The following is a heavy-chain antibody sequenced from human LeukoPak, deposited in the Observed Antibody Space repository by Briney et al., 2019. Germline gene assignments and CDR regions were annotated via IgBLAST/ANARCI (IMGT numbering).Heavy chain of an antibody. D-gene: IGHD3-10*01. CDR2: ISGSGGST. CDR1: GFTFSSYG. J-gene: IGHJ4*02. Sequence: PGGSLRLSCAASGFTFSSYGMHWVRQAPGKGLEWVSAISGSGGSTYYADSVKGRFTISRDNSKNTLYLQMNSLRAEDTAVYYCAKGSGSGSHRGFDYWGQGTLVTVSS. V-gene: IGHV3-23*01. CDR3: AKGSGSGSHRGFDY.